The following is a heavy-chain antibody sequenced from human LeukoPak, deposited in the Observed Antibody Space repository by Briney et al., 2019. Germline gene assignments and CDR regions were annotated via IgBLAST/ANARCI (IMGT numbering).Heavy chain of an antibody. D-gene: IGHD1-20*01. CDR1: GYTFTSYG. Sequence: GASVKVSCKASGYTFTSYGISWVRQAPGQGLEWMGWISAYNGNTNYAQKLQGRVTMTTDTSTSTAYMELRSLRSDDTAVYYCAREYPPPGITGYYYMDVWGKGTTVTVSS. CDR2: ISAYNGNT. V-gene: IGHV1-18*01. CDR3: AREYPPPGITGYYYMDV. J-gene: IGHJ6*03.